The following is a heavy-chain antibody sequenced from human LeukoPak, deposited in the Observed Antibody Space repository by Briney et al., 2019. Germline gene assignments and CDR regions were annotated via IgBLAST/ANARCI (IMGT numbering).Heavy chain of an antibody. CDR1: GYTFTSYD. Sequence: ASVKVSCKASGYTFTSYDINWVRQATGQGLEWMGWMNLNSGNTGYAQKFQGRVTITRNTSISTAYMELSSLRSEDTAVYYCARGGSGWYNYYYGMDVWGQGTTDTVSS. CDR3: ARGGSGWYNYYYGMDV. D-gene: IGHD6-19*01. CDR2: MNLNSGNT. V-gene: IGHV1-8*03. J-gene: IGHJ6*02.